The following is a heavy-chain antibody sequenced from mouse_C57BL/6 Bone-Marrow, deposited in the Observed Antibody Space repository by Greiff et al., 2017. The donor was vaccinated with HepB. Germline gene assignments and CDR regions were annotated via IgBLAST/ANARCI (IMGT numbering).Heavy chain of an antibody. Sequence: QVQLQQPGAELVMPGASVKLSCKASGYTFTSYWMHWVKQRPGQGLEWIGEIDPSDSYTNYNQKFKGKSTLTVDKSSSTAYMQLSSLTSVDSAVYYSAREYNSSGDARCVYWGEETL. J-gene: IGHJ3*01. V-gene: IGHV1-69*01. CDR3: AREYNSSGDARCVY. D-gene: IGHD1-1*01. CDR2: IDPSDSYT. CDR1: GYTFTSYW.